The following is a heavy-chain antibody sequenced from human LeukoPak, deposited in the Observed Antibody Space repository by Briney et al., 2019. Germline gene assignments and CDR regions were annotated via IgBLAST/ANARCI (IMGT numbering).Heavy chain of an antibody. J-gene: IGHJ4*02. CDR2: INPNSGGT. Sequence: GASVKVSCKASGYTFTGYYMHWVRQAPGQGLEWMGWINPNSGGTNYAQKFQGRVTMTRDTSISTAYMELSRLRSDGTAVYYCARSQYSGSYSFDYWGQGTLVTVSS. CDR3: ARSQYSGSYSFDY. D-gene: IGHD1-26*01. CDR1: GYTFTGYY. V-gene: IGHV1-2*02.